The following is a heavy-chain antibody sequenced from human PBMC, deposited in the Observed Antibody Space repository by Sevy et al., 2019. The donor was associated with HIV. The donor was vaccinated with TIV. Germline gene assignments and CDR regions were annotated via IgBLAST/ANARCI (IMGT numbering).Heavy chain of an antibody. CDR1: GFTFGDYA. V-gene: IGHV3-49*03. J-gene: IGHJ4*02. D-gene: IGHD5-12*01. Sequence: GGSLRLSCTSSGFTFGDYAMSWFRQAPGKGLEWVAFIRRNSHEPYGGTTEYAASVKGRFTISRDDSKDIAYLQMNSLKTEDTAVYYCTRALATADTPEYYFDYWGPGILVTASS. CDR3: TRALATADTPEYYFDY. CDR2: IRRNSHEPYGGTT.